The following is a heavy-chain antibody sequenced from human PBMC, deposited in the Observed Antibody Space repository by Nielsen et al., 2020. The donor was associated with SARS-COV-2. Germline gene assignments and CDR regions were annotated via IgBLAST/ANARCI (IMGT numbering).Heavy chain of an antibody. CDR2: ISNEGRDE. CDR3: AKDGEGDFWSGPSPLYY. Sequence: GGSLRLSCAASGFTFSTYGIHWGRQAPGKGLEWVATISNEGRDEHYADSVKGRFTSSRDNSKNTLYLQLTSLRADDTAVYFCAKDGEGDFWSGPSPLYYWLQGTLVTVSS. D-gene: IGHD3-3*01. V-gene: IGHV3-30*18. CDR1: GFTFSTYG. J-gene: IGHJ4*02.